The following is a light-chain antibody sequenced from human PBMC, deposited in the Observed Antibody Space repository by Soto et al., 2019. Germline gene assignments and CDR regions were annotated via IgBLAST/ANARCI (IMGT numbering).Light chain of an antibody. J-gene: IGLJ1*01. CDR2: EVT. CDR1: SSDVGGYNY. Sequence: QSVLTQPPSASGSPGQSVTISCTGTSSDVGGYNYVSWYQQHPGKAPKLMIYEVTKRPSGVPDRFSGSKSGNTASLTVSGLLAEDEADNYCASYAGGNQVFGTGTKLTVL. V-gene: IGLV2-8*01. CDR3: ASYAGGNQV.